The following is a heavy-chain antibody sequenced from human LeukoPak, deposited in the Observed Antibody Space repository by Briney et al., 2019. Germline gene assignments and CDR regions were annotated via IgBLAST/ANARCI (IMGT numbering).Heavy chain of an antibody. V-gene: IGHV3-74*01. CDR2: INSDGSST. CDR1: GFTFSSYW. D-gene: IGHD1-26*01. Sequence: GGSLRLSCAASGFTFSSYWMHWVRQAPGKGLVWVSRINSDGSSTSYADSVKGRFTISRDNSKNTLYLQMNSLRAEDTAVYYCAKSEPYSGSYSTWGQGTLVTVSS. CDR3: AKSEPYSGSYST. J-gene: IGHJ4*02.